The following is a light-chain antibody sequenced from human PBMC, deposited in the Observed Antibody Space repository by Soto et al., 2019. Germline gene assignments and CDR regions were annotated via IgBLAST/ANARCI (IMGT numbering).Light chain of an antibody. CDR1: QGIANY. J-gene: IGKJ1*01. Sequence: DIQMTQSPSSLSASLGDRVTITCRASQGIANYVAWYQQKPGKVPKLLIYAASSLQAGVPSRFSGSGSGTDFTLTNRGLQPEDVATYYCQKYNGALWAFGQGTKVDIK. CDR3: QKYNGALWA. CDR2: AAS. V-gene: IGKV1-27*01.